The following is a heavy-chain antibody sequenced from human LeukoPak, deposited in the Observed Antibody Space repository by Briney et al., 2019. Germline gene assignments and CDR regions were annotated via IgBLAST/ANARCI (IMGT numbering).Heavy chain of an antibody. CDR1: GYTFTSYY. V-gene: IGHV1-46*01. CDR3: ARIPAFGEAAAGTLDY. CDR2: INPSGGST. Sequence: ASVKVSCRASGYTFTSYYMHWVRQAPGQGLEWMGIINPSGGSTSYAQKFQGRVTMTRDMSTSTVYMELSSLRSEDTAVYYCARIPAFGEAAAGTLDYWGQGTLVTVSS. J-gene: IGHJ4*02. D-gene: IGHD6-13*01.